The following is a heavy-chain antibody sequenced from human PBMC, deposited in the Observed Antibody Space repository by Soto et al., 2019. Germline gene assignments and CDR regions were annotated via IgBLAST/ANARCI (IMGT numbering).Heavy chain of an antibody. CDR3: AKDQSNSNPLYYFDL. CDR2: MSRTGDNT. Sequence: GESLKISCAASGFTFSIYAMTWDRQSPGKGLEWVSSMSRTGDNTYYADSVKGRFTISRDNSKNTLYLQMNSLRAEDTAIYYCAKDQSNSNPLYYFDLWGPGSLVTVSS. J-gene: IGHJ4*02. V-gene: IGHV3-23*01. D-gene: IGHD3-22*01. CDR1: GFTFSIYA.